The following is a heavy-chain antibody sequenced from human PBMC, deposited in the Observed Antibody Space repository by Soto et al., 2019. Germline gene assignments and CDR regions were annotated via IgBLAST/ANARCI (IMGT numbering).Heavy chain of an antibody. CDR3: GREFGYYVGRDSYLDY. V-gene: IGHV6-1*01. CDR2: TYYRSRWYN. J-gene: IGHJ4*02. CDR1: GDSVSGNSAA. D-gene: IGHD3-16*01. Sequence: PSQTLSLTCAISGDSVSGNSAAWNWTRQSPSRILEWLGRTYYRSRWYNDYAVSVKSRITVTPDTSKNQFSLHLNSVTPEDTAVYSCGREFGYYVGRDSYLDYWGQGALVIVSS.